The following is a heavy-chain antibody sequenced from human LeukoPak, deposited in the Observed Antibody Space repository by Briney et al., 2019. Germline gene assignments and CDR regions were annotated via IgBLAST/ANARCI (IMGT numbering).Heavy chain of an antibody. CDR1: GFIFSDHY. J-gene: IGHJ4*03. D-gene: IGHD2-2*01. CDR2: IRNKADSYTT. Sequence: TGGSLRLSCAASGFIFSDHYMDWVRQAPGMGLEWVGRIRNKADSYTTEYAASVKGRFTISRDDSKNSLYLQMNSLKTEDTALYYCSRGGPLSSTHNFEYWGHGTLVTVSS. CDR3: SRGGPLSSTHNFEY. V-gene: IGHV3-72*01.